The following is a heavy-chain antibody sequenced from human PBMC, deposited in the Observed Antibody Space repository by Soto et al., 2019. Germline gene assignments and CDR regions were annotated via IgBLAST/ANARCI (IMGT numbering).Heavy chain of an antibody. J-gene: IGHJ3*02. Sequence: KPSETLSLTCTVSGGSITSGGYYWSWIRQHPGKGLEWIGYIYYSGSTYYNPSLKSRVTISLDTPKNQFSLKLNSVTAADTAVYYCARAGRYGSGEPHAFDIWGQGTMVTVSS. CDR2: IYYSGST. CDR3: ARAGRYGSGEPHAFDI. CDR1: GGSITSGGYY. V-gene: IGHV4-31*03. D-gene: IGHD3-10*01.